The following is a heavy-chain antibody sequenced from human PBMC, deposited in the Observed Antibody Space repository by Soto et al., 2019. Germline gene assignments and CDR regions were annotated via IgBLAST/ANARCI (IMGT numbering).Heavy chain of an antibody. CDR3: ARAELRYCSGGSCYGPHYYYYMDV. D-gene: IGHD2-15*01. CDR1: GGSISSYY. Sequence: SETLSLTCTVSGGSISSYYWSWIRQPPGKGLEWIGYIYYSGSTNYNPSLKSRVTISVDTSKNQFSLKLSSVTAADTAVYYCARAELRYCSGGSCYGPHYYYYMDVWGKGTTVTVSS. V-gene: IGHV4-59*01. J-gene: IGHJ6*03. CDR2: IYYSGST.